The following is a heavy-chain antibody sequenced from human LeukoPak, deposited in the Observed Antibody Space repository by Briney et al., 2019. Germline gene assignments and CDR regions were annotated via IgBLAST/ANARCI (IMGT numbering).Heavy chain of an antibody. CDR3: VREGGGSFLDSFDI. CDR2: INSDGLIT. D-gene: IGHD2-15*01. V-gene: IGHV3-74*01. Sequence: PGGSLRLSCAASGFTFSNYWMHWVHQAPGKGLVWVSRINSDGLITNYADSVKGRFTVSRGNPKNTLYLQMNSLRVEDTAVYYCVREGGGSFLDSFDIWGQGKLVTVSS. J-gene: IGHJ3*02. CDR1: GFTFSNYW.